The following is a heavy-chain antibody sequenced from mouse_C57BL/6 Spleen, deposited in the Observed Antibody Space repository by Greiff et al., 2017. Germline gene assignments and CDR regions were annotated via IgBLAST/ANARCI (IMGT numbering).Heavy chain of an antibody. CDR1: GFTFSSYA. V-gene: IGHV5-9-1*02. J-gene: IGHJ1*03. D-gene: IGHD1-1*01. CDR2: ISSGGDYI. Sequence: EVQLVESGEGLVKPGGSLKLSCAASGFTFSSYAMSWVRQTPEKRLEWVAYISSGGDYIYYADTVKGRFTISRDNGRNTLYLQMSSLKSEDTAMYYCTREDGFYWYFDVWGTGTTVTVSS. CDR3: TREDGFYWYFDV.